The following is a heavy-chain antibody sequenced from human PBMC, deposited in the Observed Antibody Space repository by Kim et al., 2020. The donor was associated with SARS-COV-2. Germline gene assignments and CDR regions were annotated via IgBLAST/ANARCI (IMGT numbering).Heavy chain of an antibody. D-gene: IGHD1-26*01. CDR3: ARGGLAGGDYYGMDV. V-gene: IGHV3-30-3*01. CDR2: ISYDGSNK. Sequence: GGSLRLSCAASGFTFSSYAMHWVRQAPGKGLEWVAVISYDGSNKYYADSVKGRFTISRDNSKNTLYLQMNSLRAEDTAVYYCARGGLAGGDYYGMDVWGQGTTVTVSS. J-gene: IGHJ6*02. CDR1: GFTFSSYA.